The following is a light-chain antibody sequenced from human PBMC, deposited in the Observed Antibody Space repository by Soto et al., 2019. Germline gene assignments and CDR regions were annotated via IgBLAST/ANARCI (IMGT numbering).Light chain of an antibody. CDR3: QQTFSTPRT. Sequence: DTQMTQSPSSLSASVGDRVTITCRASQNVRSYLNWYQQKPGKAPNLLIYETSTLQSGVPSRFSGDGYGTDFTLSISSLHPEDFATYYCQQTFSTPRTFGQGTKV. CDR2: ETS. V-gene: IGKV1-39*01. CDR1: QNVRSY. J-gene: IGKJ1*01.